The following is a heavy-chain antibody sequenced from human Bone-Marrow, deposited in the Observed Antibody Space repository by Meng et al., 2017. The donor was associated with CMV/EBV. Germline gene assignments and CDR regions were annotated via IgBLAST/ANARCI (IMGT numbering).Heavy chain of an antibody. Sequence: ATDSSFTSHGISWVRQGTGQGLEWMGWIRAYNGNTNYAQKVKGRVTMTTDTSTSTAYMELRSLRSDDTAVYYCARGDIVVIPAAYDYWGQGTLVTVSS. J-gene: IGHJ4*02. CDR3: ARGDIVVIPAAYDY. V-gene: IGHV1-18*01. CDR2: IRAYNGNT. D-gene: IGHD2-2*01. CDR1: DSSFTSHG.